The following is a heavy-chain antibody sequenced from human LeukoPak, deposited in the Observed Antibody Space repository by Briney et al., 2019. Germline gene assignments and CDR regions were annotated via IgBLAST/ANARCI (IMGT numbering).Heavy chain of an antibody. V-gene: IGHV3-23*01. CDR2: ISGSGGST. D-gene: IGHD5-18*01. J-gene: IGHJ4*02. CDR3: AKEFRPLDTAMVTGFDY. Sequence: GGSLRLSCAASGFTFSSYAMSWVRQAPGKGLEWVSAISGSGGSTYYADSVKGRFTISRDNSKNTLYLQMNSLRAEDTAVYYCAKEFRPLDTAMVTGFDYWGQGTLVTVSS. CDR1: GFTFSSYA.